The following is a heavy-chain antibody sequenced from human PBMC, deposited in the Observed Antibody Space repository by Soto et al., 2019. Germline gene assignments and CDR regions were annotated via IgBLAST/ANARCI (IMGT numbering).Heavy chain of an antibody. D-gene: IGHD3-10*01. V-gene: IGHV3-33*01. CDR1: EFTFSRHG. J-gene: IGHJ6*03. CDR3: ARERTFGDNKHNYMDV. Sequence: QVQLVESGGGVVQPGRSLRLSCAASEFTFSRHGMHWVRQAPGKGLQGVGVIWSDGSNEVYADSVKGRFIISRDNSKNILYLQMNSLRAEDTAVYYCARERTFGDNKHNYMDVWGTGITVTVSS. CDR2: IWSDGSNE.